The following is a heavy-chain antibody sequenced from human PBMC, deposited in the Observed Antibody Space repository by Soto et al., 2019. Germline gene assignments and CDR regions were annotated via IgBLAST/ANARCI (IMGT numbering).Heavy chain of an antibody. V-gene: IGHV4-30-4*01. CDR1: GDSITNSDYY. CDR2: IDYSGNT. CDR3: ARVGPYYYGFDV. J-gene: IGHJ6*02. Sequence: QVQLQESGPGLVKPSQTLSLTCTVSGDSITNSDYYWNWIRQSPGKGLEWIASIDYSGNTYDNPSLKSQVVISADTSKNLFSLKLRSVTAADTALYFCARVGPYYYGFDVWGQGTTVTVSS. D-gene: IGHD3-10*01.